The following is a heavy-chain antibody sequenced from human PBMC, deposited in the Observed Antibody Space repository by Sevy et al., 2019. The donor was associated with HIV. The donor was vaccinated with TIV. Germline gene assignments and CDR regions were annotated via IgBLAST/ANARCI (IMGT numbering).Heavy chain of an antibody. CDR3: ARRRDSGRAIPTGVMDV. CDR1: GFTFSTYA. Sequence: GGSLRLSCAASGFTFSTYAMSWVRQTPGKGLQWVSVISDSGDSTYYACSVKGLCTISRDNSKTTMYLQMNSLSAEDAAVSYCARRRDSGRAIPTGVMDVWGQGTTVTVSS. CDR2: ISDSGDST. J-gene: IGHJ6*02. V-gene: IGHV3-23*01. D-gene: IGHD2-21*01.